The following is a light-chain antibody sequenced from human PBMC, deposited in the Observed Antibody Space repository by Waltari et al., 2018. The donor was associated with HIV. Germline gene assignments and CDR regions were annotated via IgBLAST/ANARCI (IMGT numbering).Light chain of an antibody. V-gene: IGLV2-11*01. CDR3: CSYAGSYTLV. J-gene: IGLJ2*01. CDR1: SSDVGVYNY. CDR2: DVS. Sequence: QSALTQPRSVSGSPGQSVTISCTGTSSDVGVYNYVSWYQQHPGKAPKLMVYDVSKRPSGGPDRFSGSKSGNTASLTISGLQAEDEADYYCCSYAGSYTLVFGGGTKLTVL.